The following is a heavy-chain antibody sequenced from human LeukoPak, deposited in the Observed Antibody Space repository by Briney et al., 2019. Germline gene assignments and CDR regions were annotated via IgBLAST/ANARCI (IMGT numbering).Heavy chain of an antibody. V-gene: IGHV3-48*03. CDR2: ISSSGSTI. D-gene: IGHD6-19*01. J-gene: IGHJ4*02. CDR3: ARDLIEYSSDHGDY. CDR1: GFAFSSYE. Sequence: EGSLRLSCAASGFAFSSYEMNWVRQAPGKGLEWVSYISSSGSTIYYADSVKGRFTISRDNAKNSLYLQMNSLRAEDTALYYCARDLIEYSSDHGDYWGQGTLVTVSS.